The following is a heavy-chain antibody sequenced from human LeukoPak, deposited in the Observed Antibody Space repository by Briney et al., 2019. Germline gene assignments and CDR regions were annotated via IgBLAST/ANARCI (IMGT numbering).Heavy chain of an antibody. CDR3: ARDQYDSVWGSHRPYFDC. CDR2: ISVYNGNP. CDR1: GYTFSSYA. V-gene: IGHV1-18*01. D-gene: IGHD3-16*02. Sequence: ASVKVSCKASGYTFSSYAISWVRQAPGQGLEWMGWISVYNGNPNYAQKFQDRVIMTTDTSTSTAYMELRGLRSDDTAVYYCARDQYDSVWGSHRPYFDCWGQGTLVTVSS. J-gene: IGHJ4*02.